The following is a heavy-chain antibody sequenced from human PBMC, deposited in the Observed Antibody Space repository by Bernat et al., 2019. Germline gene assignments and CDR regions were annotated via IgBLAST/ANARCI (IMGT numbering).Heavy chain of an antibody. V-gene: IGHV4-59*08. D-gene: IGHD3-10*01. Sequence: QVQLQESGPGLVKPSETLSLTCTVSGGSISSYYWNWVRQPPGKRLEWIGYIYYTWSTNYNPSLKSRVTMSEDTSKNQFSLKLSPVTAADTAGYYCSRSRPADSGSGSYYTFDYGGQGTLVTVSS. CDR1: GGSISSYY. CDR2: IYYTWST. CDR3: SRSRPADSGSGSYYTFDY. J-gene: IGHJ4*02.